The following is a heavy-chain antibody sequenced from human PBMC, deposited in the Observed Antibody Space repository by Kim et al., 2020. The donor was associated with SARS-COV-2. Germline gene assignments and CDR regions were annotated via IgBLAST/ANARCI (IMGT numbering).Heavy chain of an antibody. CDR3: ARSLYHAPSNSWVRFDP. D-gene: IGHD6-13*01. CDR2: IYHSGTT. Sequence: SETLSLTCAVYGGSLSGYYWSWIRQPPGKGLEWIGEIYHSGTTNYNPSRKSRITISVDTSKNQFSLKLSSVTAADTAVYYCARSLYHAPSNSWVRFDPWGQGTLVTVSS. CDR1: GGSLSGYY. J-gene: IGHJ5*02. V-gene: IGHV4-34*01.